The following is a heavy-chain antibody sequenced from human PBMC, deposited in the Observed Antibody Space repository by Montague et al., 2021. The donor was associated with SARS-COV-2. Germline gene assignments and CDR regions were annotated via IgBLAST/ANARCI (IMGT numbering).Heavy chain of an antibody. V-gene: IGHV4-39*01. Sequence: SETLSLTCAVSGGSVSDTDYYWGWVRRPPGKGLEWLGTTVQRGNSFSNPSLKSRLSIFVHASMNEVSLSLASVAAADTAIYYCVRGPLTRGDFDKWGQGALVTVSS. CDR2: TVQRGNS. CDR3: VRGPLTRGDFDK. J-gene: IGHJ4*02. D-gene: IGHD3-10*01. CDR1: GGSVSDTDYY.